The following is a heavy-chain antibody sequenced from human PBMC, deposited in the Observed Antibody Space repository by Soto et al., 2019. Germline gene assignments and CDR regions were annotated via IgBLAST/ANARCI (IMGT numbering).Heavy chain of an antibody. D-gene: IGHD3-9*01. CDR3: ARLEGLATISYYFDF. CDR2: IYYRGNA. CDR1: DDSINSDKHY. Sequence: QLQLQESGPGLVKPSETLSLTCSVSDDSINSDKHYWGWIRQPPGKGLEWIGSIYYRGNAYYNPSLQTRVTIPLDKSRSQSSLKLNSVTAADSAVYFCARLEGLATISYYFDFWGPGALVTVSS. J-gene: IGHJ4*02. V-gene: IGHV4-39*01.